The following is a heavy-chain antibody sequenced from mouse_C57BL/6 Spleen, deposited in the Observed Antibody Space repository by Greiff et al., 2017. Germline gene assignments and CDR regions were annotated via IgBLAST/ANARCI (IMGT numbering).Heavy chain of an antibody. D-gene: IGHD2-5*01. CDR1: GYTFTSYW. V-gene: IGHV1-53*01. CDR3: ARSYRSNYVSYYAMDY. CDR2: INPSNGGT. Sequence: QVQLQQPGTELVKPGASVKLSCKASGYTFTSYWMHWVKPRPGQGLEWIGNINPSNGGTNYNEKFKSKATLTVAKSSSTAYMQLSSLTSEDSAVYYCARSYRSNYVSYYAMDYWGQGTSVTVSS. J-gene: IGHJ4*01.